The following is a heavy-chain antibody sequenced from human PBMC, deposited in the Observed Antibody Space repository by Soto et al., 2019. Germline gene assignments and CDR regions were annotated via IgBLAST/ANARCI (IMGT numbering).Heavy chain of an antibody. V-gene: IGHV1-8*01. Sequence: QVQLVQSGAEVKKPGASVKVSCKASGYTFTSYDINWVRQATGQGLEWMGWMNPNSGNTGYAQKFQGRVTMPRNTTISTAYMELSSLRSEDTAVYYCARVINYYASGDDAFDIWGQGPMVTVSS. D-gene: IGHD3-10*01. CDR2: MNPNSGNT. CDR3: ARVINYYASGDDAFDI. CDR1: GYTFTSYD. J-gene: IGHJ3*02.